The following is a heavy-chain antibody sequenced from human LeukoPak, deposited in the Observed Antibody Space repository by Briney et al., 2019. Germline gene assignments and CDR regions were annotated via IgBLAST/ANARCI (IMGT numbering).Heavy chain of an antibody. CDR2: IKQDGSEK. Sequence: GGSLRLSCAASGFTFSSYWMSWVRQAPGKGLEWVANIKQDGSEKYYVDSVKGRFTISRDNAKSSLYLQMNSLRAEDTAVYYCARGVSGSYRYYFDYWGQGTLVTVSS. J-gene: IGHJ4*02. V-gene: IGHV3-7*01. D-gene: IGHD1-26*01. CDR1: GFTFSSYW. CDR3: ARGVSGSYRYYFDY.